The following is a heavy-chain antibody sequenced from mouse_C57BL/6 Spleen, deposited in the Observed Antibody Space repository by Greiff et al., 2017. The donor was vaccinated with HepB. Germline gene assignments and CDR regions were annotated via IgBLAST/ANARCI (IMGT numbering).Heavy chain of an antibody. CDR1: GYTFTDYY. CDR2: INPYNGGT. V-gene: IGHV1-19*01. CDR3: ARLIAYYSNYDWFAY. Sequence: EVQLQQSGPVLVKPGASVKMSCKASGYTFTDYYMNWVKQSHGKSLEWIGVINPYNGGTSYNQKFKGKATLTVDKSSSTAYMELNSLTSEDSAVYYCARLIAYYSNYDWFAYWGQGTLVTVSA. J-gene: IGHJ3*01. D-gene: IGHD2-5*01.